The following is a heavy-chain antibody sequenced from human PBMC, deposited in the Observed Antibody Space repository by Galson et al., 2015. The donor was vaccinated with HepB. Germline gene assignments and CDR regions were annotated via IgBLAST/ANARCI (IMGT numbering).Heavy chain of an antibody. V-gene: IGHV3-30*03. J-gene: IGHJ3*02. Sequence: SLRLSCAASGFTFSSYGMHWVRQAPGKGLEWVAVISYDGSNKYYADSVKGRFTISRDNSKNTLFLQMNSLREEDTAVYYCARIRNSAWLNDAFDIWGQGTMVTVSS. CDR2: ISYDGSNK. CDR1: GFTFSSYG. CDR3: ARIRNSAWLNDAFDI. D-gene: IGHD6-19*01.